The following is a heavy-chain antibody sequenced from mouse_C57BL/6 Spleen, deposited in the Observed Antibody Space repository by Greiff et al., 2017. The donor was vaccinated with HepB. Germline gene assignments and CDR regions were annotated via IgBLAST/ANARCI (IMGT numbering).Heavy chain of an antibody. CDR3: TNYGSAMDY. J-gene: IGHJ4*01. V-gene: IGHV14-4*01. Sequence: EVQLVESGAELVRPGASVKLSCTASGFNIKDDYMHWVKQRPEQGLEWIGWIDPENGDTEYASKFQGKATITADTSSNTAYLQLSSLTSEDTAVYYCTNYGSAMDYWGQGTSVTVSS. CDR1: GFNIKDDY. CDR2: IDPENGDT. D-gene: IGHD1-1*01.